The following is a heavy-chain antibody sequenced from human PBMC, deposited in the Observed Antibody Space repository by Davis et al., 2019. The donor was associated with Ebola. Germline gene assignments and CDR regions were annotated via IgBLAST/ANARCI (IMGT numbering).Heavy chain of an antibody. J-gene: IGHJ4*02. CDR1: GFTFSSYW. V-gene: IGHV3-74*01. CDR3: AKVALVVYAPEY. D-gene: IGHD2-8*02. Sequence: PGGSLRLSCAASGFTFSSYWMHWVRQAPGKGLVWVSRINSDGSSTTYADSVKGRFTISRDNAKNTLYLQMSSLRADDTAVYYCAKVALVVYAPEYWGQGTLVTVSS. CDR2: INSDGSST.